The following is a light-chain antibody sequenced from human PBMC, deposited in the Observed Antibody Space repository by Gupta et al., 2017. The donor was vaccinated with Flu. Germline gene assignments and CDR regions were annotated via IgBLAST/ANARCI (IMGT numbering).Light chain of an antibody. CDR1: SSNIGSNA. J-gene: IGLJ1*01. V-gene: IGLV1-44*01. CDR3: SEWDDSLDDHWV. Sequence: QSVLPQPPSAPGTPGQRVTITCSGSSSNIGSNAVNWYQQVPGTYPQLLIYCSHQRPSGVPARFSCATYCASASPVTRRRQYEGEAEEYCSEWDDSLDDHWVFGTGTKLTVI. CDR2: CSH.